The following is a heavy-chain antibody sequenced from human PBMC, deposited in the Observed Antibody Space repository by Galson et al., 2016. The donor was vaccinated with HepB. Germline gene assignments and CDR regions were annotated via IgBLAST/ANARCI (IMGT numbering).Heavy chain of an antibody. CDR3: ARKVQLERTYWFDP. CDR1: GYTFTSYW. D-gene: IGHD1-1*01. CDR2: IYPGDSDT. V-gene: IGHV5-51*01. Sequence: QSGAEVKKSGESLKISCKGSGYTFTSYWIGWVRQMPGKGLEWMGIIYPGDSDTRYSPSFQGQVTISVDTSISTAYLQWNSLKASDTAMYYCARKVQLERTYWFDPWGQGTLVTVSS. J-gene: IGHJ5*02.